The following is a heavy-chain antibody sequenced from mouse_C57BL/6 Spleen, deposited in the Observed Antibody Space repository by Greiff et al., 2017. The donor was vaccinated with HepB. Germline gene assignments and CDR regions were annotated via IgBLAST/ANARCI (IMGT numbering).Heavy chain of an antibody. CDR2: ISSGSSTI. Sequence: EVNLVESGGGLVKPGGSLKLSCAASGFTFSDYGMHWVRQAPEKGLEWVAYISSGSSTIYYADTVKGRFTISRDNAKNTLFLQMTSLRSEDTAMYYCARPRAYYFDYWGQGTTLTVSS. CDR3: ARPRAYYFDY. D-gene: IGHD3-3*01. V-gene: IGHV5-17*01. CDR1: GFTFSDYG. J-gene: IGHJ2*01.